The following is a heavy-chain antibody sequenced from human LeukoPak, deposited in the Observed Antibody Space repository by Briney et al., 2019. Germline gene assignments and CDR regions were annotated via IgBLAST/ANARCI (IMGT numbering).Heavy chain of an antibody. CDR3: ARVKIQLLSDYYYYYMDV. Sequence: ASVKVSCKASGYTFTSYGISWVRQAPGQGLEWMGWISAYNGNTNYAQKLQGRVTMTTDTSTSTAYMELRSLRSDDTAVYYCARVKIQLLSDYYYYYMDVWGKGTTVTISS. D-gene: IGHD2-2*01. J-gene: IGHJ6*03. CDR2: ISAYNGNT. CDR1: GYTFTSYG. V-gene: IGHV1-18*01.